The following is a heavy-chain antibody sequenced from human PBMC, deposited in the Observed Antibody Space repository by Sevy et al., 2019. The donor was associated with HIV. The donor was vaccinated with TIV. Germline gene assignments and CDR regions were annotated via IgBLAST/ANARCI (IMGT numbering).Heavy chain of an antibody. CDR3: ARGGGNGWYYFDY. CDR1: GGTFSTYG. CDR2: IIPILGTV. V-gene: IGHV1-69*13. Sequence: ASVKVSCKASGGTFSTYGISWVRQAPGQGPEWMGGIIPILGTVNYAQKFQSRVTITADESTKTAYMELSSLRSEDTAVYYCARGGGNGWYYFDYWGQDTLVTVSS. D-gene: IGHD6-19*01. J-gene: IGHJ4*02.